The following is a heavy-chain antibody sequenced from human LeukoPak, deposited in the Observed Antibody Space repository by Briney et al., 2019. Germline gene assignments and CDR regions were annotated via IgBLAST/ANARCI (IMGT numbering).Heavy chain of an antibody. CDR2: IYYSGST. CDR1: GGSISEISYS. CDR3: ARQGVVGATGFDF. Sequence: SETLSLTCSVSGGSISEISYSWGWIRQPPGKRLEWIGNIYYSGSTNNNPSPESRVVISVDTSRNQFSLTLTSVTATDTAVYYCARQGVVGATGFDFWGQGFLVTVSS. D-gene: IGHD1-26*01. V-gene: IGHV4-39*01. J-gene: IGHJ4*02.